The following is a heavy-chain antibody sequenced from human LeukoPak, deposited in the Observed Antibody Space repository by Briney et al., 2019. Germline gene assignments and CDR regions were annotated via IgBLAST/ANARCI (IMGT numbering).Heavy chain of an antibody. Sequence: PGGSLRLSPAPPRFTLSKYAMSWVRPAPGKGLERVSHINGRGDITNYADSLKGPFTLSRDNFKNTLYLQMNSLGAEDTAVYYCAKDRAPSGSFGLDYWGEGTLVTVSS. CDR2: INGRGDIT. CDR3: AKDRAPSGSFGLDY. CDR1: RFTLSKYA. D-gene: IGHD1-26*01. V-gene: IGHV3-23*01. J-gene: IGHJ4*02.